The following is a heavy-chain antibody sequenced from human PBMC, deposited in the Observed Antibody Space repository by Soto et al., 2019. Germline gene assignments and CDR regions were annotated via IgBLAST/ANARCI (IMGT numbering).Heavy chain of an antibody. CDR3: AGGFGWESEF. CDR1: GLTFGDYW. J-gene: IGHJ4*02. CDR2: IRKDGSEQ. Sequence: EVQLVESGGGLVQPGGSLRLSCAASGLTFGDYWMNWVRQAPGKGLEWVANIRKDGSEQNYVDSVKGRFTISRDSATNSLFLQISSLRVEDSAVYFCAGGFGWESEFWGKGTEVNVSS. D-gene: IGHD6-19*01. V-gene: IGHV3-7*05.